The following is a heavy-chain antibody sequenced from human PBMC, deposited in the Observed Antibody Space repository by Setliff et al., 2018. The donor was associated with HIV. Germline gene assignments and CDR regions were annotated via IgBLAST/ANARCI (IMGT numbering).Heavy chain of an antibody. CDR2: IDYSGRT. CDR1: RDSISSHS. D-gene: IGHD3-22*01. J-gene: IGHJ2*01. Sequence: PSETLSLTCNVSRDSISSHSWTWIRQPPGKGLEWIGSIDYSGRTDKKTSLKSRLRMSIDTSKNQFYVNLFSVTAAGTAIYYCARVFYDSGGFFTTAGPLYLDLWGRGTLVTVSS. V-gene: IGHV4-59*11. CDR3: ARVFYDSGGFFTTAGPLYLDL.